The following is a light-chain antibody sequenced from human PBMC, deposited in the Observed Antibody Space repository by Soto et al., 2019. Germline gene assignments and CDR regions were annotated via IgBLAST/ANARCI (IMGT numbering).Light chain of an antibody. CDR1: QTLSTNS. CDR3: QQYDASPLT. V-gene: IGKV3-20*01. Sequence: EIVLTQSPGILSLSPGERATLSCRASQTLSTNSLAWYQQRPGQTPRLLIYAASTRNTDIPDRSNGSGSGTDFALTISRLEPEDFALYYCQQYDASPLTFGPGTKVDIK. CDR2: AAS. J-gene: IGKJ3*01.